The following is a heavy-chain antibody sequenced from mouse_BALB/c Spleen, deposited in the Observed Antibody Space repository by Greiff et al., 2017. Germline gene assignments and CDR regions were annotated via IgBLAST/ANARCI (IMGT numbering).Heavy chain of an antibody. CDR3: ARPSIYDGYSLFAY. V-gene: IGHV2-2*02. D-gene: IGHD2-3*01. CDR1: GFSLTSYG. CDR2: IWSGGST. Sequence: QVQLKESGPGLVQPSQSLSITCTVSGFSLTSYGVHWVRQSPGKGLEWLGVIWSGGSTDYNAAFISRLSISKDNSKSQVFFKMNSLQANDTAIYYRARPSIYDGYSLFAYRGQRTLVTVAA. J-gene: IGHJ3*01.